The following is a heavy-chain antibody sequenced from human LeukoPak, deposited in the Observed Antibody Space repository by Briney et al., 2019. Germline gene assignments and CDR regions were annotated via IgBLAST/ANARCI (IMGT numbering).Heavy chain of an antibody. CDR1: GGSISSYY. CDR3: ARLASGSYGPLTPFDY. CDR2: IYYSGST. Sequence: SETLSLTCTVSGGSISSYYWSWLRQPPGKGLEWIGYIYYSGSTNYNPSLKSRVTISVDTSKNQFSLKLSSVTAADTAVYYCARLASGSYGPLTPFDYWGQGTLVTVSS. D-gene: IGHD1-26*01. J-gene: IGHJ4*02. V-gene: IGHV4-59*01.